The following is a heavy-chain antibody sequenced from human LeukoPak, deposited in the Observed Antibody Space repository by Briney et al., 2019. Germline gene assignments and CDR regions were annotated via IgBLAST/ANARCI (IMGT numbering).Heavy chain of an antibody. J-gene: IGHJ4*02. D-gene: IGHD2-2*01. Sequence: PSETLSLTCTVSGGSISSSSYYWGWIRQPPGKGLEWIGSIYYSGSTYYNLSLKSRVTISVDTSKNQFSLKLSSVTAADTAVYYCATRRKYCSSTSCRPRHFDYWGQGTLVTVSS. V-gene: IGHV4-39*01. CDR2: IYYSGST. CDR3: ATRRKYCSSTSCRPRHFDY. CDR1: GGSISSSSYY.